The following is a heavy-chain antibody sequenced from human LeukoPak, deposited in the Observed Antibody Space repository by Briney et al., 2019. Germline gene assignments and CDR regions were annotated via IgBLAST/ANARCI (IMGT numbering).Heavy chain of an antibody. CDR3: AREGYYGSGSPPSLYFDY. CDR2: TSSELNVK. J-gene: IGHJ4*02. D-gene: IGHD3-10*01. V-gene: IGHV3-30-3*01. CDR1: GFSFRNYV. Sequence: GGSLRLSCAASGFSFRNYVIHWVRQAPGKGLEWVAVTSSELNVKLYADSVKGRFTISRDNSRSTLYLQMNSLRPEDTAIYYCAREGYYGSGSPPSLYFDYWGQGTLVTVSS.